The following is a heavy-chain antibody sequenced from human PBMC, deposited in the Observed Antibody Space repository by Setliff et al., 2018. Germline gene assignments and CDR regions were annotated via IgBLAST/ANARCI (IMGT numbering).Heavy chain of an antibody. Sequence: LSLTCAASGGSFTYYYWGLIRQPPGKGLEWIGSIFYSGRTFYNPSLKSRVTISVDTSKNQFSLTLSSVTAADTAVYYCARLPNYVWGSPVDYWGQGTLVTVSS. V-gene: IGHV4-39*01. CDR1: GGSFTYYY. D-gene: IGHD3-16*01. CDR2: IFYSGRT. J-gene: IGHJ4*02. CDR3: ARLPNYVWGSPVDY.